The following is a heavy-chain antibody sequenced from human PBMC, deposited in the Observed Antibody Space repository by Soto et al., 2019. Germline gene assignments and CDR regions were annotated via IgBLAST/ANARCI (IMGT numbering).Heavy chain of an antibody. CDR2: IYYSGST. D-gene: IGHD2-15*01. J-gene: IGHJ6*02. CDR3: ARDNLVVVAARDYYYSGMDV. CDR1: GGSISSGDYY. Sequence: PSETLSLTCTVSGGSISSGDYYWSWIRQPPGKGREWIGYIYYSGSTYYNPSLKSRVTISVDTSKNQFSLKLSSVTAADTAVYYCARDNLVVVAARDYYYSGMDVWGQGTTVTVSS. V-gene: IGHV4-30-4*01.